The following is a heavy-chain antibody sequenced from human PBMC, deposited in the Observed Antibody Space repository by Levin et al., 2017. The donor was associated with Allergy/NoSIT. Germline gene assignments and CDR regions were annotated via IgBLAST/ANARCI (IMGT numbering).Heavy chain of an antibody. CDR1: GFTFSSYA. CDR2: ISGSGGST. D-gene: IGHD3-10*01. J-gene: IGHJ4*02. V-gene: IGHV3-23*01. Sequence: GGSLRLSCAASGFTFSSYAVSWVRQAPGKGLEWVSGISGSGGSTYYADSVKGRFTISRDNSKNTLYLQMDSLRAEDTAVYYCAKRSGGGSGSYYIDYWGQGTLVTVSP. CDR3: AKRSGGGSGSYYIDY.